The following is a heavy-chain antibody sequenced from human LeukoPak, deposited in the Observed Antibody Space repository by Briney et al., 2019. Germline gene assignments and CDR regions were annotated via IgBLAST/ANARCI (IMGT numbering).Heavy chain of an antibody. CDR1: GCTLTELS. CDR3: AIGYGPRVQGVIFYY. CDR2: FDPEDGET. J-gene: IGHJ4*02. V-gene: IGHV1-24*01. D-gene: IGHD3-10*01. Sequence: ASVKVSCKVCGCTLTELSIHGVRQAPARGVGGLEGFDPEDGETIYAQKFQGRVTMTEDTSTDTADMELSSLRSEDTAVYYCAIGYGPRVQGVIFYYWGQGTLVTISS.